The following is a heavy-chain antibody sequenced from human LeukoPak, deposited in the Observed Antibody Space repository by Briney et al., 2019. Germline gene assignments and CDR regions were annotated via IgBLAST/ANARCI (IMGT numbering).Heavy chain of an antibody. D-gene: IGHD2-21*02. CDR2: IYHSVTT. CDR1: GYSISSGYF. CDR3: ARAYCVGYCSVLHIYFDY. V-gene: IGHV4-38-2*02. J-gene: IGHJ4*02. Sequence: SETLSLTCTVSGYSISSGYFWGWMRQPPGKGLEWIGSIYHSVTTHYNPSLKSRVTISLDTSKNQFSLKLSSVTAADTAVYYCARAYCVGYCSVLHIYFDYWGQGTLVTVSS.